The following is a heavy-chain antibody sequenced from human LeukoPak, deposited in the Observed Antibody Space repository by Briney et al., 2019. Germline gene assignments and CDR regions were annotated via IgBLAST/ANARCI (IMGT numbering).Heavy chain of an antibody. D-gene: IGHD5-24*01. CDR2: ISGSGNST. J-gene: IGHJ4*02. CDR3: AKEKRWLQSRPFAS. Sequence: GGSLRLSCSAFGFTFSSYAMSWVRQARGKGLEWVSGISGSGNSTYYADCVKGRFTISRDNSNNTLHLQMNSQRVEDTAIYSCAKEKRWLQSRPFASWGQGSLTTVSS. V-gene: IGHV3-23*01. CDR1: GFTFSSYA.